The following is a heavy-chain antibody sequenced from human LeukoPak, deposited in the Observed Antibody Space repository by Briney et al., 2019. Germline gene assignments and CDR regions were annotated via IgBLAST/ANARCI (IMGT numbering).Heavy chain of an antibody. Sequence: GGSLRLSCAASGFTFSSYAMSWVRQAPGKGLNWVSGISGSGGSTYYADSVKGRFTISRDNSNNTLYLQMNSLKTEDTAVYYCTRDFGDYYYYMDVWGKGTTVTVSS. D-gene: IGHD3-16*01. CDR1: GFTFSSYA. J-gene: IGHJ6*03. CDR3: TRDFGDYYYYMDV. CDR2: ISGSGGST. V-gene: IGHV3-23*01.